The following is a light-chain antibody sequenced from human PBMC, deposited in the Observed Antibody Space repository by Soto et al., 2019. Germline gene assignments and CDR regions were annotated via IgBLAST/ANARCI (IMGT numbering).Light chain of an antibody. V-gene: IGLV2-14*01. CDR3: SSYTSSSIYVV. CDR1: SSDVGGYNY. Sequence: QSALTQPASVSGSPGQSITISCTRTSSDVGGYNYVSWYQQHPGKAPKLMIYDVSNRPSGVSNRFSGSKSGNTASLTISGLQAEDEADYYCSSYTSSSIYVVFGGGTKVTVL. J-gene: IGLJ2*01. CDR2: DVS.